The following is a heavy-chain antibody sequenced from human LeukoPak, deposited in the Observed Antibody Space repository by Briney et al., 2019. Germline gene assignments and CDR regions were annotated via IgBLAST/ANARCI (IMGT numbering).Heavy chain of an antibody. CDR2: INHSGST. Sequence: SETLSLTCTVSGGSISSSSYYWSWIRQPPGKGLEWIGEINHSGSTNYNPSLKSRVTISVDTSKNQFSLKLSSVTAADTAVYYCASLDDYYGSGSYGNFDYWGQGTLVTVSS. D-gene: IGHD3-10*01. CDR3: ASLDDYYGSGSYGNFDY. J-gene: IGHJ4*02. CDR1: GGSISSSSYY. V-gene: IGHV4-39*07.